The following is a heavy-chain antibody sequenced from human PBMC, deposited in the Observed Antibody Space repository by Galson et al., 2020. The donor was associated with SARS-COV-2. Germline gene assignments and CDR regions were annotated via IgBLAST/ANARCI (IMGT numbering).Heavy chain of an antibody. CDR1: GGSISSYY. CDR3: ARDAIAYGGSGSYYCAGPPHAVDI. J-gene: IGHJ3*02. D-gene: IGHD3-10*01. CDR2: IYYSGST. Sequence: ASETLSLTCTVSGGSISSYYWSWIRQPPGKGLEWIGYIYYSGSTNYNPSLKSRVTISVDTSKNQFSLKLSSVTAADTAVYYCARDAIAYGGSGSYYCAGPPHAVDIWSQGTMVTVSS. V-gene: IGHV4-59*01.